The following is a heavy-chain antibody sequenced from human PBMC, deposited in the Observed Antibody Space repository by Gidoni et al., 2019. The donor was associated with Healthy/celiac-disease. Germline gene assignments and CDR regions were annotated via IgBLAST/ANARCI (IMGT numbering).Heavy chain of an antibody. CDR3: AKDRWIQPAFDI. J-gene: IGHJ3*02. Sequence: EVQLVASGGGLVQPGGSLRLSCAASGFTFSSYAMSWVPQAPGKGLEWVSAMSGSGGSTYYADSVKGRFTISRDNSKNTLYLQMNSLRAEDTAVYYCAKDRWIQPAFDIWGQGTMVTVSS. D-gene: IGHD5-18*01. CDR2: MSGSGGST. CDR1: GFTFSSYA. V-gene: IGHV3-23*04.